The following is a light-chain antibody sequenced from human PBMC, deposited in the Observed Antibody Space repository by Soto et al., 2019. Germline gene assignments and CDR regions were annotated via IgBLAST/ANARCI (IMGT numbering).Light chain of an antibody. CDR1: QSVSSK. CDR3: QHYKNWPYT. CDR2: DAS. V-gene: IGKV3-15*01. J-gene: IGKJ2*01. Sequence: EIVMTQSPATLSVSPGERATLSCRASQSVSSKLAWYQQKPGQAPRLLIYDASTRATGFPATFSGSGSGTEFTLTISSLQSEDFAVYYCQHYKNWPYTFGQGTKLEIK.